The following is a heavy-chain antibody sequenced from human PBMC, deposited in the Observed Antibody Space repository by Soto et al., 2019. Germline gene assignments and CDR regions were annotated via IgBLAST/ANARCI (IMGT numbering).Heavy chain of an antibody. Sequence: ASVKVSCKASGNTFSSHGFSWVRQAPGQGLEWMGWISGFNGQTNYALKFQGRVTLTTDASTSTAYMELRSLRSDDTAVYFCARVDPRGVAVVRDYWGQGTLVTVSS. CDR3: ARVDPRGVAVVRDY. CDR2: ISGFNGQT. CDR1: GNTFSSHG. V-gene: IGHV1-18*01. J-gene: IGHJ4*02. D-gene: IGHD3-10*01.